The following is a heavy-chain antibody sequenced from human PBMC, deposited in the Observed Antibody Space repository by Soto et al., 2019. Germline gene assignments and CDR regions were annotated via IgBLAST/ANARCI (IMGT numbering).Heavy chain of an antibody. CDR2: ISYDGSNK. Sequence: GGSLRLSCAASGFTFSSYAMSWVRQAPGKGLEWVAVISYDGSNKYYADSVKGRFTISRDNSKNTLYLQMNSLRAEDTAVYYCARDLRIAARGASYWGQGTLVTVSS. V-gene: IGHV3-30-3*01. J-gene: IGHJ4*02. D-gene: IGHD6-6*01. CDR1: GFTFSSYA. CDR3: ARDLRIAARGASY.